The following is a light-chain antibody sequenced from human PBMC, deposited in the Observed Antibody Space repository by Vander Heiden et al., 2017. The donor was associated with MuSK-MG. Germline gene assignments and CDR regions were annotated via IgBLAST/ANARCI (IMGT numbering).Light chain of an antibody. CDR1: QSVSSN. CDR3: QQNNNWPPIT. V-gene: IGKV3-15*01. J-gene: IGKJ4*01. CDR2: GAS. Sequence: EIVMTQSPATLSVSPGERATLSCRASQSVSSNLAWYQLKPGQAPRLLIYGASTRATGIPARFSGSGSGTEFTLTISSLQSEDFAVYYCQQNNNWPPITFGGGTKVEIK.